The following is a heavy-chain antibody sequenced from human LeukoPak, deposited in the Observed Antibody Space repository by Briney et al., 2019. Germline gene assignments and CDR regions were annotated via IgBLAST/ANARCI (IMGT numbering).Heavy chain of an antibody. CDR3: ARHAQLRFLEWLLSLNWFDP. CDR1: GGSISSGDYY. V-gene: IGHV4-30-4*08. J-gene: IGHJ5*02. Sequence: PSQTLSLTCTVSGGSISSGDYYWSWIRQPPGTGLEWIGYIYYSGSTYYNPSLKSRVTISVDTSKNQFSLKLSSVPAADTAVYYCARHAQLRFLEWLLSLNWFDPWGQGTLVTVSS. CDR2: IYYSGST. D-gene: IGHD3-3*01.